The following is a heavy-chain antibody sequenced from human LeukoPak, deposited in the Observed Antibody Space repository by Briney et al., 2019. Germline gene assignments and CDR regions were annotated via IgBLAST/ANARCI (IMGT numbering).Heavy chain of an antibody. CDR2: ISSSSSYT. J-gene: IGHJ4*02. V-gene: IGHV3-11*06. Sequence: PGGSLRLSCAASGFTFSDYYMSWIRQAPGKGLEWVSYISSSSSYTNYADSVKGRFTISRDNAKNSLYLQMNSLRAEDTAMYYCARVRSGSQYFDYWGQGTLVTVSS. CDR3: ARVRSGSQYFDY. D-gene: IGHD1-26*01. CDR1: GFTFSDYY.